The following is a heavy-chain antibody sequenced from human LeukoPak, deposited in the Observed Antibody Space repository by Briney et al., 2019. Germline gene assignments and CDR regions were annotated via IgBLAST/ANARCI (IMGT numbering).Heavy chain of an antibody. CDR3: ATVCGGSTSCHDY. CDR2: FDPEDGET. J-gene: IGHJ4*02. Sequence: GASVKVSCKVSGYTLTELSMHWVRQAPGKGLEWMGGFDPEDGETIYAQKFRGRVTMTEDTSTDTAYMELSSLRSEDTAVYYCATVCGGSTSCHDYWGQGTLVTVSS. CDR1: GYTLTELS. D-gene: IGHD2-2*01. V-gene: IGHV1-24*01.